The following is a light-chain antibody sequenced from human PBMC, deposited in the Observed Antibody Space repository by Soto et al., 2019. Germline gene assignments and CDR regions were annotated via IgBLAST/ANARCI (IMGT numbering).Light chain of an antibody. CDR2: GAS. J-gene: IGKJ2*01. CDR1: DTVSGNY. CDR3: QQYSSSLPHT. V-gene: IGKV3-20*01. Sequence: DIVLTQSPGTLSLSPGERATLSCKASDTVSGNYLAWLQQKPGQAPRLLIYGASYRATGIPDRFSGSGSGTDFTLTISRLETEDFAVYFCQQYSSSLPHTFGQGTKLEIK.